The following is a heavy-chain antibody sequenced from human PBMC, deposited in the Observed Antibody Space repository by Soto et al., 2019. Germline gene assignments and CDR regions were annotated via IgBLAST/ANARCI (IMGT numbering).Heavy chain of an antibody. CDR2: ISYDGSNE. J-gene: IGHJ6*02. V-gene: IGHV3-30-3*01. CDR1: GFTFSPYA. D-gene: IGHD3-3*01. CDR3: ARDYVLRFLEWLSSYYYYGMDV. Sequence: QVQLVESGGGVVQPGRSLRLSCAASGFTFSPYAMHWVRQAPGKGLEWVAVISYDGSNEYNADSVKGRFTISRDNPKNTVNLQMNSLRAEDTAVYYCARDYVLRFLEWLSSYYYYGMDVWGQGTTVTVSS.